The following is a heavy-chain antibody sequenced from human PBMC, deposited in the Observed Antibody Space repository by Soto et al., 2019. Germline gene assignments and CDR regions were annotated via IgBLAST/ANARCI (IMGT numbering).Heavy chain of an antibody. CDR3: AKGTYYYGSAPYYFDY. V-gene: IGHV3-23*01. CDR1: GFTFSSYA. D-gene: IGHD3-10*01. J-gene: IGHJ4*02. Sequence: QPGGSLRLSCAASGFTFSSYAMSWVRQAPGKGLEWVSGISDSGGSTYYADSVKGRFTISRDNSKNTLYLQMNSLRAEDTAVYYCAKGTYYYGSAPYYFDYWGQGTLVTSPQ. CDR2: ISDSGGST.